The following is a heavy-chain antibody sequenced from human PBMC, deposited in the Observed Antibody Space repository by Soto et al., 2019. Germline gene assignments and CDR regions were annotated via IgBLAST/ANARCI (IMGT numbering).Heavy chain of an antibody. CDR1: GFTFSNYA. J-gene: IGHJ4*02. D-gene: IGHD2-15*01. CDR3: AKENRRGYCSGGICYGYFDY. CDR2: ISGSGDST. V-gene: IGHV3-23*01. Sequence: EVQLLESGGGLVQPGGSLRLSGTASGFTFSNYAMSWVRQAPGKGLEWVSTISGSGDSTNYADSVKGQFAISRDNSNNMLYVQMDSLSVEDTAVYYCAKENRRGYCSGGICYGYFDYWGQGTLVTVSS.